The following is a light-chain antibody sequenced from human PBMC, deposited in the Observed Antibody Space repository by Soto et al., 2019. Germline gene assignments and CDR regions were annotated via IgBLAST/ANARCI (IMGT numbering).Light chain of an antibody. Sequence: QSVLTQPASVSGSPGQSITISCTGTSSDIGGYHYVSWYQQHPGKAPKLIIYEASHRPSGVSDRFSASKSGNTASLTISGLQAEDEADYYCSSFSSGNTRGVFGGGTKLTVL. CDR1: SSDIGGYHY. J-gene: IGLJ3*02. CDR3: SSFSSGNTRGV. CDR2: EAS. V-gene: IGLV2-14*01.